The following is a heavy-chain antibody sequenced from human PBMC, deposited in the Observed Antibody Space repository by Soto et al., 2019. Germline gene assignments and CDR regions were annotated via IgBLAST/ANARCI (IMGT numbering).Heavy chain of an antibody. D-gene: IGHD1-26*01. CDR2: INPNSGGT. V-gene: IGHV1-2*04. CDR1: GYTFTGYY. J-gene: IGHJ4*02. Sequence: ASVKVSCKASGYTFTGYYMHWVRQAPGQGLEWMGWINPNSGGTNYAQKFQGWVTMTRDTSISTAYMELSRLRSDDTAVYYCARDDRGGSYLTFDSWGEGTLVTAPQ. CDR3: ARDDRGGSYLTFDS.